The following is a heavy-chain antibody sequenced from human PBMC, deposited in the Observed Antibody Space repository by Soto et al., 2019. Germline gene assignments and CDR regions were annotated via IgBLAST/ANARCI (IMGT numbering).Heavy chain of an antibody. CDR2: ISAYNGNT. Sequence: ASVKVSCKASGYTFTSYGISWVRQAPGQGLEWMGWISAYNGNTKYAQMLQGRVTMTTDTSTSIAYMELRSLRSDDTAMYYCARGPEVVVGATPYNFDSWGQGTLVTVSS. D-gene: IGHD2-15*01. V-gene: IGHV1-18*01. CDR1: GYTFTSYG. CDR3: ARGPEVVVGATPYNFDS. J-gene: IGHJ4*02.